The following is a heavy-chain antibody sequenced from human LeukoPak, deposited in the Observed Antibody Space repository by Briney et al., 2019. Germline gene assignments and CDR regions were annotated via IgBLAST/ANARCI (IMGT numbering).Heavy chain of an antibody. J-gene: IGHJ5*02. CDR1: GYTFTSYD. D-gene: IGHD1-1*01. CDR3: ARAPNWNQPSLWFDP. V-gene: IGHV1-8*01. CDR2: MNPNSGNT. Sequence: GASVKVSCKASGYTFTSYDINWVRQATGQGLEWMGWMNPNSGNTGYAQKFQGRVTMTRNTSISTAYMELGSLRSEDTAVYYCARAPNWNQPSLWFDPWGQGPLVTVSS.